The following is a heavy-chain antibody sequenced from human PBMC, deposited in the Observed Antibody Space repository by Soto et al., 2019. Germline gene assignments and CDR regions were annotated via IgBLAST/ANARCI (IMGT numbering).Heavy chain of an antibody. V-gene: IGHV1-18*01. CDR1: GYTFTSYG. CDR3: ARAEYSSSWFDY. Sequence: ASVKVSCKASGYTFTSYGFTWVRQAPGQGLEWMGWISAYNGNTNYAQKLQGRVTMTTDTSTSTAYMELRSLRSDDTAVYYCARAEYSSSWFDYWGQGTLVTVSS. CDR2: ISAYNGNT. J-gene: IGHJ4*02. D-gene: IGHD6-6*01.